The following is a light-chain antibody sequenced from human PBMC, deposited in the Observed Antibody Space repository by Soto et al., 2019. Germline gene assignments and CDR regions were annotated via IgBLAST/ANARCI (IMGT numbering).Light chain of an antibody. CDR1: HSVSSSY. CDR2: GAS. CDR3: QQYGSSHWT. Sequence: EIVLTQSPGTLSLSPGERVTLSCRASHSVSSSYLAWYQQKPGQAPRLLIYGASSRATGIPDRFSGSGSGTVFTLTISRLEPEDFAVYYCQQYGSSHWTFGQGTKVEIK. J-gene: IGKJ1*01. V-gene: IGKV3-20*01.